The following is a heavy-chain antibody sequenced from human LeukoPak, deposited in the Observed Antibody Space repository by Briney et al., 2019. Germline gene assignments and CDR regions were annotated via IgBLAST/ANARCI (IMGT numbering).Heavy chain of an antibody. Sequence: ASVKVSCKATSRISWVRQAPGQGLEWMGWIGTYGGDTYYAQKFQGRITVTTDTSTSTVYMELRNLRSDDTAVYYCARDLWNFYDDSGYNRDFDSWGQGTLVTVSS. CDR1: TSR. V-gene: IGHV1-18*01. CDR2: IGTYGGDT. J-gene: IGHJ5*01. CDR3: ARDLWNFYDDSGYNRDFDS. D-gene: IGHD3-22*01.